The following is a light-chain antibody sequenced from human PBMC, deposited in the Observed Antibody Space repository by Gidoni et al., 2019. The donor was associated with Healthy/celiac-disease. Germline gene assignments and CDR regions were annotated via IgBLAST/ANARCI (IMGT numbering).Light chain of an antibody. CDR2: DAS. V-gene: IGKV1-33*01. CDR3: QQYDNLPR. CDR1: QDSSNY. Sequence: DIQMTQSPSSLSASVGDRVTITRQASQDSSNYLNWYQQKPGKAPKLLIYDASDLETGDPSRCSGSGSGTDFTITISSLQPEDIATYYCQQYDNLPRFGPGTKVDIK. J-gene: IGKJ3*01.